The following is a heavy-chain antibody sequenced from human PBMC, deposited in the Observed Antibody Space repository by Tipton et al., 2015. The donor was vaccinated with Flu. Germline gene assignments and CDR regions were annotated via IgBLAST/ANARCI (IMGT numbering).Heavy chain of an antibody. CDR3: ARRGYSNYVSEPKNWFDP. V-gene: IGHV4-38-2*01. CDR1: GYSISTGYY. CDR2: ISHSGST. Sequence: GLVKPSETLSLTCGVSGYSISTGYYWGWIRQPPGKGLEWIGSISHSGSTYYKPSLKSRVTISLDTFQNQFSLKLNSVTAADTAVYFCARRGYSNYVSEPKNWFDPWGQGALVTVSS. J-gene: IGHJ5*02. D-gene: IGHD4-11*01.